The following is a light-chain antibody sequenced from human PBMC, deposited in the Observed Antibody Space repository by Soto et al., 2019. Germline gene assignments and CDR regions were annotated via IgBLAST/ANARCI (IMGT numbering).Light chain of an antibody. V-gene: IGKV1-39*01. J-gene: IGKJ1*01. CDR2: AAS. CDR1: QAIRSD. CDR3: QQSYSTLWT. Sequence: QMTQSPSSLSASVGDRVTITCRASQAIRSDLGWYQMKPGKVPKLLIYAASNLQSGVPSRFSGSGSGTDFTLTISSLQPEDFATYYCQQSYSTLWTFGQGTKVEIK.